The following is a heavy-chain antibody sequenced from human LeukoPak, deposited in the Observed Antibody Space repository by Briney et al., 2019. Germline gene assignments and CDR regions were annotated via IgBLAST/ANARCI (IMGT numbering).Heavy chain of an antibody. Sequence: SETLSLTCAVYSGSFSGYYWSWIRQPPGKGLEWIGEINHSGSTNYNPSLKSRVTISVDTSKNQFSLKLSSVTAADTAVYYCAAHRAAGAFDIWGQGTMVTVSS. CDR3: AAHRAAGAFDI. D-gene: IGHD6-19*01. CDR1: SGSFSGYY. CDR2: INHSGST. J-gene: IGHJ3*02. V-gene: IGHV4-34*01.